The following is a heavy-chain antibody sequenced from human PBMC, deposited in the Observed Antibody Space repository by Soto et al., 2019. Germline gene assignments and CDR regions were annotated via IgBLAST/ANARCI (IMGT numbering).Heavy chain of an antibody. J-gene: IGHJ6*02. CDR3: ARDMGYCTNGVCYPYTEFYYYYGMDI. D-gene: IGHD2-8*01. CDR1: GFTFSSYW. CDR2: IKQDGSEK. V-gene: IGHV3-7*05. Sequence: GGSLRLSCAASGFTFSSYWMSWVRQAPGKGLEWVANIKQDGSEKYYVDSVKGRFTISRDNAKNSLYLQMNSLRAEDTAVYYCARDMGYCTNGVCYPYTEFYYYYGMDIWGQGTTVTVSS.